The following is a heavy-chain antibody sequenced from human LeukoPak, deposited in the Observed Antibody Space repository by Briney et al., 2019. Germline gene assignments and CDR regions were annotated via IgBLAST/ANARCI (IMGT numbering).Heavy chain of an antibody. J-gene: IGHJ4*02. V-gene: IGHV4-34*01. CDR2: INHSGST. D-gene: IGHD6-13*01. Sequence: KSSETLSLTCAVYGGSFSGYYWDWIRQPPGKGLEWIGEINHSGSTNYNPSLKSRVTISVDTSKNQFSLKLSSVTAADTAVYYCASSAAEYLYYSDYWGQGTLVTVSS. CDR3: ASSAAEYLYYSDY. CDR1: GGSFSGYY.